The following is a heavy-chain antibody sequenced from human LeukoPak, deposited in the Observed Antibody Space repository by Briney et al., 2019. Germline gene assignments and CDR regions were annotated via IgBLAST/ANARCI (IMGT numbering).Heavy chain of an antibody. J-gene: IGHJ4*02. CDR1: GGSISSYY. CDR3: ARVRAARLDY. Sequence: SETLSLTCTVSGGSISSYYWSWIRQPPGKGLEWIGYIYYSGSTNYNPSLKSRVTISVDTSKNQFSLKLSSVTAADTAVYYCARVRAARLDYWGQGTLVSVSS. CDR2: IYYSGST. V-gene: IGHV4-59*01. D-gene: IGHD6-6*01.